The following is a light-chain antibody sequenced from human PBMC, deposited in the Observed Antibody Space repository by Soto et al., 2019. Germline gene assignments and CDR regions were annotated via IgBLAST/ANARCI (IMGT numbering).Light chain of an antibody. CDR3: QQANSFPIT. CDR1: QSLGSN. Sequence: EIVMTQSPATLSVSPGERAALSCRASQSLGSNLAWYHQKPGQAPRLLLYATSSRATGVPDRFSGSGAGTDFTLTISSLQPEDFATYYCQQANSFPITFGQGTRLEIK. V-gene: IGKV3-15*01. J-gene: IGKJ5*01. CDR2: ATS.